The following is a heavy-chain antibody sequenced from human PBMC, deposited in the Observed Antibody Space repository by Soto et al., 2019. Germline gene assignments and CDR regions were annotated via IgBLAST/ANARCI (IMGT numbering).Heavy chain of an antibody. V-gene: IGHV4-59*12. J-gene: IGHJ3*02. Sequence: SETLSLTCTVSGGSINNYYWTWIRQPPGMGLEWIGYVYYTGTTSYNPSLKSRVTISIDGSKNQISLKLSSVTAADTAVYYCARDLPSGYADAFDIWGQGTMVTVSS. D-gene: IGHD6-25*01. CDR3: ARDLPSGYADAFDI. CDR2: VYYTGTT. CDR1: GGSINNYY.